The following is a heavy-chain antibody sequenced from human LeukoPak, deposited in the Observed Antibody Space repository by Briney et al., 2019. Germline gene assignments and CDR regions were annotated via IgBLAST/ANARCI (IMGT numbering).Heavy chain of an antibody. CDR3: AKVNGYTSGWYEA. V-gene: IGHV3-23*01. J-gene: IGHJ5*02. D-gene: IGHD6-19*01. CDR2: ISGSGDST. CDR1: GFTFSSYG. Sequence: PGGTLRLSCAASGFTFSSYGMSWVRQAPGKGLEWVSAISGSGDSTYYGDSVKGRFTISRDNSKNTLYLQMNSLRAEDTAVYYCAKVNGYTSGWYEAWGQGTLVTVSS.